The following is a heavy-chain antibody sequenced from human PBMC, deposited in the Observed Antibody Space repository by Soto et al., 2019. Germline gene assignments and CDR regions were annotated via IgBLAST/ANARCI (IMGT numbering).Heavy chain of an antibody. Sequence: QVQLVQSGAEVKRPGSSVKVSCEASGGTFSSLGFTWVRQAPGQGLEWMGGIIPISGRTTLATKFLGRVTITADESTRTTYMELTALTSDDTAIYYCATRGTQGRWLEFADYWGQGTLVTVSS. J-gene: IGHJ4*02. CDR2: IIPISGRT. D-gene: IGHD5-12*01. V-gene: IGHV1-69*01. CDR1: GGTFSSLG. CDR3: ATRGTQGRWLEFADY.